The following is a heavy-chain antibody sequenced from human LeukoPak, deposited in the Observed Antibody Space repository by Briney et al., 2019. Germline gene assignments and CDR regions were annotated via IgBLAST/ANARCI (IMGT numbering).Heavy chain of an antibody. V-gene: IGHV4-34*01. CDR1: GGSFSGYY. CDR2: INHSGST. D-gene: IGHD3-10*01. Sequence: PSETLSLTCAVYGGSFSGYYWSWIRQPPGKGLEWIGEINHSGSTNYNPSLKSRVAISVDTSKNQFSLKLSSVTAADTAVYYCARHANYYGSGSYYVPRDDYFDYWGQGTLVTVSS. CDR3: ARHANYYGSGSYYVPRDDYFDY. J-gene: IGHJ4*02.